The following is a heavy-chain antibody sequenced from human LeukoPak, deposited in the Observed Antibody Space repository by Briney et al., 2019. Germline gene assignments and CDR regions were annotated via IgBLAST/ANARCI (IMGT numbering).Heavy chain of an antibody. CDR2: IRGDGGAT. V-gene: IGHV3-23*01. Sequence: GGSLRLSCAASGFTFSSYGMSWVRQAPGKGLERVSAIRGDGGATWYADSVRGRFTVSRDNSKNTLYLQMNSLRAEDTAVYYCAKTRVVGYYFDYWGQGTLVTVSS. CDR3: AKTRVVGYYFDY. J-gene: IGHJ4*02. D-gene: IGHD2-15*01. CDR1: GFTFSSYG.